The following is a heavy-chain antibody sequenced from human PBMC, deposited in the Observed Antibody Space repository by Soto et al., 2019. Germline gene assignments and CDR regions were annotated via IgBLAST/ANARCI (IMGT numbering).Heavy chain of an antibody. Sequence: EEQLVESGGGLVQPGGSLRLSCAASGFTVSSNYMSWVRQAPGKGLEWVSVIYSDGTTYYADSVLGRFTISRDNSKNTLYLQMNSLRAEDTAVYYCARDSCSGGSCYWTFDYWGQGILVTVSS. J-gene: IGHJ4*02. V-gene: IGHV3-53*04. CDR1: GFTVSSNY. CDR2: IYSDGTT. CDR3: ARDSCSGGSCYWTFDY. D-gene: IGHD2-15*01.